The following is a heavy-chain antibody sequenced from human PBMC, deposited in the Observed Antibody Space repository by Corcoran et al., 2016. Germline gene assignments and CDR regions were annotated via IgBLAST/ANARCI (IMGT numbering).Heavy chain of an antibody. CDR2: INHSGST. CDR3: ARTPDIVGATARADY. D-gene: IGHD1-26*01. J-gene: IGHJ4*02. V-gene: IGHV4-34*01. CDR1: GGSFSGYY. Sequence: QVQLQQWGAGLLKPSETLSLTCAVYGGSFSGYYWSWIRQPPGKGLEWIGEINHSGSTNYNPALKSRVTISVDTSKNQFSLKLSSVTAADTAVYSCARTPDIVGATARADYWGQGTLVTVSS.